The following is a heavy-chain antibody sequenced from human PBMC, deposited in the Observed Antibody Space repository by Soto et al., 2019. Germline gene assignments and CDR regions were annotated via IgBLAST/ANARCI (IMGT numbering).Heavy chain of an antibody. CDR3: ATRGPRYYFDY. D-gene: IGHD3-16*01. CDR1: GFTFSSYA. V-gene: IGHV3-23*01. Sequence: PGGSLRLSCAASGFTFSSYAMNWVRQAPGKGLEWVSGISGSGDNTYYADSVKGRFTISRDNSKNTLYLQMNSLRAEDTALYYCATRGPRYYFDYWGQGALVTVSS. CDR2: ISGSGDNT. J-gene: IGHJ4*02.